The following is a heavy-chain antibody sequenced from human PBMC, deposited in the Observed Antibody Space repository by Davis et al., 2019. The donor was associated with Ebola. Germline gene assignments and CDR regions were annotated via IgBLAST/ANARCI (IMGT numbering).Heavy chain of an antibody. V-gene: IGHV4-59*01. CDR1: GGSISSYY. Sequence: PSETLSLTCTVSGGSISSYYWSWIRQPPGKGLEWIGYIYYSGSTNYNPSLKSRVTISVDTSKNQFSLKLSSVTAADTAVYYCARGMGYYDSSGYYSWYFNYWGQGTLVTVSS. CDR2: IYYSGST. J-gene: IGHJ4*02. CDR3: ARGMGYYDSSGYYSWYFNY. D-gene: IGHD3-22*01.